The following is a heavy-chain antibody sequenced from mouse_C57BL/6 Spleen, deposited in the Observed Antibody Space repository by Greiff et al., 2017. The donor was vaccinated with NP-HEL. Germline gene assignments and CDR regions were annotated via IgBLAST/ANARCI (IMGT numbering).Heavy chain of an antibody. Sequence: EVMLVESGGGLVKPGGSLKLSCAASGFTFSDYGMHWVRQAPEKGLEWVAYISSGSSTIYYADTVKGRFTISRDNAKNTLFLQMTSLRSEDTAMYYCASADYYGSSPAWFAYWGQGTLVTVSA. CDR2: ISSGSSTI. D-gene: IGHD1-1*01. CDR3: ASADYYGSSPAWFAY. V-gene: IGHV5-17*01. J-gene: IGHJ3*01. CDR1: GFTFSDYG.